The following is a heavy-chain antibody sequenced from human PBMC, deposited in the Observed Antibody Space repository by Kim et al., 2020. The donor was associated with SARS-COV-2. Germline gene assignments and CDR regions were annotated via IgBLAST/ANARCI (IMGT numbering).Heavy chain of an antibody. J-gene: IGHJ4*02. V-gene: IGHV3-48*03. D-gene: IGHD1-26*01. CDR2: ISGSATI. CDR3: VRSGGLDS. Sequence: GSLRLSCAASGFTFSSYEMNWVRQAPEKGLEWLSYISGSATIYYADSVKGRFTISRDDAKNSLYLQMNSLRVEDTGVYYFVRSGGLDSWGQGTLVTGS. CDR1: GFTFSSYE.